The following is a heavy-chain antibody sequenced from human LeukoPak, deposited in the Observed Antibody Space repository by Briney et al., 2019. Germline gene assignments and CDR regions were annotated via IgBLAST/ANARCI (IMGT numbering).Heavy chain of an antibody. D-gene: IGHD1-26*01. Sequence: GASVKVSCKASGGTFSSYAISWVRQAPAQGLEWMGGIIPIFGTANYAQKFQGRVTITADESTSTAYMELSSLRSEDTAVYYCASPRYSGSPFDYWGQGTLVTVSS. J-gene: IGHJ4*02. V-gene: IGHV1-69*13. CDR2: IIPIFGTA. CDR1: GGTFSSYA. CDR3: ASPRYSGSPFDY.